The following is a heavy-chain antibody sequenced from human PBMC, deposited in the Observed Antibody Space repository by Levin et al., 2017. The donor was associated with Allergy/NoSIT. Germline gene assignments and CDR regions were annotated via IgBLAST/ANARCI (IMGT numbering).Heavy chain of an antibody. Sequence: ETLSLTCAASGFTFSSFWMHWVRQAPGKGLVWVSRINSDGSSTGYADSVKGRFTISRDNAKNTLYLQMNSLRAEDTAVYYCSTGYSSGWYSGGIDYWGQGTLVTVSS. V-gene: IGHV3-74*01. CDR1: GFTFSSFW. J-gene: IGHJ4*02. CDR2: INSDGSST. CDR3: STGYSSGWYSGGIDY. D-gene: IGHD6-19*01.